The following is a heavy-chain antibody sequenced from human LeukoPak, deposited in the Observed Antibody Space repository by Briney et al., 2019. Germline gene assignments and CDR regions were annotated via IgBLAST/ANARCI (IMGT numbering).Heavy chain of an antibody. D-gene: IGHD2-15*01. CDR1: GGSISSYY. J-gene: IGHJ4*02. Sequence: SETLSLTCTVSGGSISSYYWSWIRQPPGKGLEWIGYIYYSGSTNYNPSLKSRVTISVDTSKNQFSLKLSSVTAADTAVYYCARRRVVKYYFDYWGQGTLVTVSS. CDR3: ARRRVVKYYFDY. CDR2: IYYSGST. V-gene: IGHV4-59*01.